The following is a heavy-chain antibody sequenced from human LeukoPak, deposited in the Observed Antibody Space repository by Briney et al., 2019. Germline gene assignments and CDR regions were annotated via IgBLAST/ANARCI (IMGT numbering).Heavy chain of an antibody. CDR2: IYTSGST. J-gene: IGHJ4*02. D-gene: IGHD4-17*01. CDR1: GGSISSYY. V-gene: IGHV4-4*07. Sequence: NPSETLSLTCTVSGGSISSYYWSWIRQPAGEGLEWIGRIYTSGSTNYNPSPKSRVTMSVDTSKNQFSLKLSSVTAADTAVYYCARDGWLGDPSRFDYWGQGTLVTVSS. CDR3: ARDGWLGDPSRFDY.